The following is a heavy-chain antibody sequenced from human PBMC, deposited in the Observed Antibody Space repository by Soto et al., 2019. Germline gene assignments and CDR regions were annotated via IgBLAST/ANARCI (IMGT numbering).Heavy chain of an antibody. V-gene: IGHV1-18*01. CDR3: ARELGSSWYIRWFDP. CDR1: GYTFTSYG. CDR2: ISADNGNT. J-gene: IGHJ5*02. Sequence: ASVKVSCKASGYTFTSYGISWVRQAPGQGLEWMGWISADNGNTKYAQKLQGRVTITRDTSASTAYMELSSLRSEDTALYYCARELGSSWYIRWFDPWGQGALVTVSS. D-gene: IGHD6-13*01.